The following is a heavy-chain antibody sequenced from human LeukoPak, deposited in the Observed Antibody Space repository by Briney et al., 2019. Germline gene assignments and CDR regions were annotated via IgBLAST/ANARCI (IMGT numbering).Heavy chain of an antibody. CDR3: AKDRGLPNFLDS. CDR2: INTGGSNT. D-gene: IGHD1-26*01. V-gene: IGHV3-23*01. CDR1: GFTFSVYA. J-gene: IGHJ4*02. Sequence: GSLRLSCAASGFTFSVYAMSWVRQAPGKGLEWVSTINTGGSNTYYADSVKGRFTISRDNSKNTLYLQMNSLGAEDTALYYCAKDRGLPNFLDSWGQGTLVTVSS.